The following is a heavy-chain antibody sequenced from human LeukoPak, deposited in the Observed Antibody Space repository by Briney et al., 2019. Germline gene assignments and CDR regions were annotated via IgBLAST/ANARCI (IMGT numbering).Heavy chain of an antibody. J-gene: IGHJ6*03. CDR2: INPNSGGT. CDR1: GYTFTGYY. CDR3: ARDLGDVVVPSYYYMDV. V-gene: IGHV1-2*02. Sequence: ASVKVSCKASGYTFTGYYMHWVRQAPGQKVEWMGWINPNSGGTKYAQKFQGRVTMTRDTSISTAYMELSRLRSDDTAVYYCARDLGDVVVPSYYYMDVWGKGTAVTVSS. D-gene: IGHD2-2*01.